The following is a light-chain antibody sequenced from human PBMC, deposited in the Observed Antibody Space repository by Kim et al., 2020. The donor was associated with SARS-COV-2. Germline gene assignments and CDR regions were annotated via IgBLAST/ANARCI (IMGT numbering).Light chain of an antibody. CDR3: QTWGTGTHVV. CDR1: SGHSSHA. V-gene: IGLV4-69*01. J-gene: IGLJ2*01. CDR2: FNSDGSH. Sequence: QLVLTQSPSASASLGASVKLTCTLSSGHSSHAIAWYQQQPEKGPRYVMKFNSDGSHSKGDGIPDRFSGSSSGAEHYLTISSLQSEDEADYYCQTWGTGTHVVFGGGTQLTV.